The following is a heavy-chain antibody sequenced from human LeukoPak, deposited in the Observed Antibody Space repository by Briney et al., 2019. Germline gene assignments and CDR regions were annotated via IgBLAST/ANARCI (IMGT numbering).Heavy chain of an antibody. Sequence: ASVTVSCKASGGTFSSYAISWVRQAPGQGLEWMGGIIPIFGTANYAQKFQGRVTITADESTSTAYMELSSLRSEDTAVYYCARTTYDSSGYYLGDYWGQGTLVTVSS. J-gene: IGHJ4*02. V-gene: IGHV1-69*13. CDR1: GGTFSSYA. D-gene: IGHD3-22*01. CDR2: IIPIFGTA. CDR3: ARTTYDSSGYYLGDY.